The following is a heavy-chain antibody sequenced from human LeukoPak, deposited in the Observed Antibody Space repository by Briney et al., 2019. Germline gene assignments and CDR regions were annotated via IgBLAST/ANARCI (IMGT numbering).Heavy chain of an antibody. CDR3: ARNGGYCSKGVCDYFDY. V-gene: IGHV4-61*02. CDR2: ISASGRT. CDR1: GDSISSGLYY. Sequence: SETLSLTCSVSGDSISSGLYYWSWIRQPAGKGLEWIGRISASGRTNYNPSLKSRATIFVDTSKNQFSLELNSATAADTAVYYCARNGGYCSKGVCDYFDYWGHGTLVTVSS. J-gene: IGHJ4*01. D-gene: IGHD2-8*01.